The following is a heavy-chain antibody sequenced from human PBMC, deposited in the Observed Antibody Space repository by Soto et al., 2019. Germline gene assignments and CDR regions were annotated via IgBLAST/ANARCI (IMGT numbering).Heavy chain of an antibody. CDR1: GGTFSSYT. V-gene: IGHV1-69*02. Sequence: QVQLVQSGAEVKKPGSSVKVSCKASGGTFSSYTINWVRQAPGQGLEWMGRIIPILGIANYAQKFQGRVTITADISTSTAYMELSSQRSEVTAVYYCANDDYGDSKGEFDYWGQGTLVTVSS. D-gene: IGHD4-17*01. CDR3: ANDDYGDSKGEFDY. CDR2: IIPILGIA. J-gene: IGHJ4*02.